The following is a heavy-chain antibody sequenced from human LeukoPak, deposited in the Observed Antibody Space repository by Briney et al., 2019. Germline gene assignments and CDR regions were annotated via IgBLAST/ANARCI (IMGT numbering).Heavy chain of an antibody. Sequence: SVTVSCKASGGTFSSYAISWVRQAPGEGLEWMGGIIPIFGTANYAQKFQGRVTITTDESTSTAYMELSSLRSEDTAVYYCARVAGGYYNGGSYYFDYWGQGTLVTVSS. D-gene: IGHD3-3*01. V-gene: IGHV1-69*05. J-gene: IGHJ4*02. CDR1: GGTFSSYA. CDR2: IIPIFGTA. CDR3: ARVAGGYYNGGSYYFDY.